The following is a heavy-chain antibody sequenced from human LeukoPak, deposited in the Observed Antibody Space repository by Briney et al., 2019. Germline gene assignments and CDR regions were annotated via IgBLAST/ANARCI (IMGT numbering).Heavy chain of an antibody. CDR2: IYSGGST. CDR1: GFTVSSNY. D-gene: IGHD2-2*01. CDR3: ARGRPGVSFDY. Sequence: GGSLRLSCAASGFTVSSNYMSWVRQAPGKGLEWVSVIYSGGSTYYADSVKGRFTISRDNSKNTLYLQMNSLRAEDTAVYYCARGRPGVSFDYWGQGTLVTASS. J-gene: IGHJ4*02. V-gene: IGHV3-53*01.